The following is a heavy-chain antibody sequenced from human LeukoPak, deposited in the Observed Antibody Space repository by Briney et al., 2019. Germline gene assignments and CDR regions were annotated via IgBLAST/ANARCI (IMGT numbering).Heavy chain of an antibody. CDR2: IYYMGNS. CDR1: GGSINSYY. J-gene: IGHJ6*03. D-gene: IGHD2-2*02. V-gene: IGHV4-59*12. CDR3: ARGLIVVVPAAIQDYYYYYMDV. Sequence: SETLSLTCTVSGGSINSYYWSWIRQPPGKGLEWIGYIYYMGNSDYNPSLKSRVTMSVDTSKNQFSLKLSSVTAADTAVYYCARGLIVVVPAAIQDYYYYYMDVWGKGTTVTVSS.